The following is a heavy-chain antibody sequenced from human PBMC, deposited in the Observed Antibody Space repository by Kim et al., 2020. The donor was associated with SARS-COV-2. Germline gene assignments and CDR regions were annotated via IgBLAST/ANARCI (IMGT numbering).Heavy chain of an antibody. V-gene: IGHV3-33*01. CDR3: ARESDYRPFCS. CDR2: K. Sequence: KSYADSVKGRFTISRDNSRCTLYLRMNSLRAEDTAVYYCARESDYRPFCSWGQGTLVTVSS. D-gene: IGHD5-12*01. J-gene: IGHJ5*02.